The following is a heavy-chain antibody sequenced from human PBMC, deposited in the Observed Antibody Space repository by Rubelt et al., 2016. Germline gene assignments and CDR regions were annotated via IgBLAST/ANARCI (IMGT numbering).Heavy chain of an antibody. CDR1: GGSFSGYI. CDR3: ATVGRSPGSGTYYPNWFDP. CDR2: IYYTGST. J-gene: IGHJ5*02. Sequence: QVQLRQWGAGLLKPSETLSLTCAVYGGSFSGYIWTWIRQAPGQGLEWIGHIYYTGSTYYNPSLKSRVTISVDTSKSQFSLRLSSVTAADTAVDYCATVGRSPGSGTYYPNWFDPWGQGTLVTVSS. V-gene: IGHV4-34*01. D-gene: IGHD3-10*01.